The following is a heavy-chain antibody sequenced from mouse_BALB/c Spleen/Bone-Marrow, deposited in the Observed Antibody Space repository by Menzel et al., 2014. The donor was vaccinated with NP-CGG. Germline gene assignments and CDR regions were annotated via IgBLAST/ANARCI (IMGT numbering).Heavy chain of an antibody. Sequence: QVQLQQPGAELVRPGSSVKISCKASGYAFSVYWMNWVKQRPGQGLEWIGQIYPGDGDTNYNGKFKGRATLTADKSSNTAYMQLSSLTSEDSPVYFCARGGISVDYWGQGTTLTVSS. CDR2: IYPGDGDT. CDR3: ARGGISVDY. V-gene: IGHV1-80*01. CDR1: GYAFSVYW. J-gene: IGHJ2*01.